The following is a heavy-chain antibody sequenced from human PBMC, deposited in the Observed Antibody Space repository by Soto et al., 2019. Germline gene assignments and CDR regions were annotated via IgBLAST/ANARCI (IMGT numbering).Heavy chain of an antibody. V-gene: IGHV4-39*01. J-gene: IGHJ4*02. CDR3: GYQDYPSNGYYFAF. CDR2: MYSGGST. Sequence: QLQLQESGPGLVKPSETLSLTCTVSGGSITSSTSYWGWIRQPPGKGLEWIANMYSGGSTYYNPTLTSRVTISVDRSKNQFSLQLSSVTAAAPAEYYCGYQDYPSNGYYFAFWGQGTLVTVPA. CDR1: GGSITSSTSY. D-gene: IGHD4-4*01.